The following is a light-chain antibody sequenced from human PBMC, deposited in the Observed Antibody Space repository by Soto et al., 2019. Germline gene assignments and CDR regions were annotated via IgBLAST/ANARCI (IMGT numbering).Light chain of an antibody. CDR1: TGAVTSGHY. Sequence: QAVVTQEPSLTVSPGGTVTLTCDSSTGAVTSGHYPYWFQQKPGQAPRTLIYDTSNKYSWTPARFSGSLLGGKAALTLSGAQPEDEADYYCLLSYSGARGVFGGGTKLTVL. CDR3: LLSYSGARGV. CDR2: DTS. J-gene: IGLJ3*02. V-gene: IGLV7-46*01.